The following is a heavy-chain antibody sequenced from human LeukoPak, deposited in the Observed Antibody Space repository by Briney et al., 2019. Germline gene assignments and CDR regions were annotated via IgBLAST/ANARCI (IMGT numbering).Heavy chain of an antibody. CDR2: IKPDGSEK. V-gene: IGHV3-7*04. D-gene: IGHD5-18*01. J-gene: IGHJ4*02. Sequence: PGGSLRLLCAAAGFTFSGYWMSWIRQAPGKGLEWVANIKPDGSEKYYVDSGKGRFTISRDNAKNSLYLQMNGLRAEDTAVYYCARDRILLWSHDYWGQGTLVTVSP. CDR3: ARDRILLWSHDY. CDR1: GFTFSGYW.